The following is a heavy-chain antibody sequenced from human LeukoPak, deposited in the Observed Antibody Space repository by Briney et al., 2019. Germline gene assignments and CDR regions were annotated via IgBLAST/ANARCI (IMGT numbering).Heavy chain of an antibody. J-gene: IGHJ6*03. V-gene: IGHV3-21*01. D-gene: IGHD3-10*01. Sequence: GGSLRLSCAASGFTVSSYSMNWVRQAPGKGLEWVSSISSSSSYIYYADSVKGRFTISRDNAKNSLYLQMNSLRAEDTAVYYCARDSGRVYYYYMDVWGKGTTVTVSS. CDR3: ARDSGRVYYYYMDV. CDR2: ISSSSSYI. CDR1: GFTVSSYS.